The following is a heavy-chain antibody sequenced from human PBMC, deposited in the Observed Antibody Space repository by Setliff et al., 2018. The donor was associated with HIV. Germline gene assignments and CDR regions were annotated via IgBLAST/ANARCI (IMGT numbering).Heavy chain of an antibody. CDR1: GGSISSGSYY. D-gene: IGHD1-26*01. J-gene: IGHJ4*02. V-gene: IGHV4-39*01. Sequence: PSETLSLTCTVSGGSISSGSYYWSWIRQPAGKGLAWIGNIYNSGTNYYNPSLKSRVTISIDTSKNQFSLRLSSVTAADTAVYYCARQGEVGAPFDYWGQGTLVTVSS. CDR2: IYNSGTN. CDR3: ARQGEVGAPFDY.